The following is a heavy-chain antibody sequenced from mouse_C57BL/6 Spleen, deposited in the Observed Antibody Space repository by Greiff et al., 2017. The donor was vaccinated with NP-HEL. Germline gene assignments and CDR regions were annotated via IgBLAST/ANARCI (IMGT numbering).Heavy chain of an antibody. CDR2: IYPGSGST. J-gene: IGHJ4*01. Sequence: VQLQQSGAELVKPGASVKMSCKASGYTFTSYWITWVKQRPGQGLEWIGDIYPGSGSTNYNEKFKSKATLTVDTSSSTAYMQLSSLTSEDSAVYYCARGAYYYGSRDYAMDYWGQGTSVTVSS. CDR1: GYTFTSYW. D-gene: IGHD1-1*01. CDR3: ARGAYYYGSRDYAMDY. V-gene: IGHV1-55*01.